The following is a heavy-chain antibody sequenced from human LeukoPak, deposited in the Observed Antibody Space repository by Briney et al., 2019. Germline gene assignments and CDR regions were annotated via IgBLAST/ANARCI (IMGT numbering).Heavy chain of an antibody. Sequence: PGGSLRLSCGASGFTFSSYWMSWVREAPGKGLEWVAHIKQDGSEKYYVDSVKGRFTISRDNAKNSLYLQMNSLRVEDTAVYYCARGRFGSGWSFDYWGQGTLVTVSS. V-gene: IGHV3-7*04. CDR1: GFTFSSYW. CDR3: ARGRFGSGWSFDY. J-gene: IGHJ4*02. D-gene: IGHD6-19*01. CDR2: IKQDGSEK.